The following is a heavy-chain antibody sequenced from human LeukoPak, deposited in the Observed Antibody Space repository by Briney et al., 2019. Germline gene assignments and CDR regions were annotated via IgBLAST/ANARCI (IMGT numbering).Heavy chain of an antibody. V-gene: IGHV6-1*01. D-gene: IGHD1-14*01. CDR2: TYYASQWSH. Sequence: SQTLSLTCAISRDSVSSSGVAWNWIRQSPSRGLERLGKTYYASQWSHEYALSVKSRITINPDTSKNQFSLQLNSVTPEDTAVYYCTRGRNSAFDYWGQGTLVTVSS. CDR1: RDSVSSSGVA. CDR3: TRGRNSAFDY. J-gene: IGHJ4*02.